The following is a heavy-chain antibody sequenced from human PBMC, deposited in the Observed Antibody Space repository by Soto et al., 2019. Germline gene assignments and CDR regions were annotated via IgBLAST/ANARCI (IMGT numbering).Heavy chain of an antibody. Sequence: LRLSCAASGFTFDDYAMHWVRQAPGKGLEWVSGISWNSGSIGYADSVKGRFTISRDNAKNSLYLQMNSLRAEDTALYYCAKDNVGYSYGSIYGMDVWGQGTTVTVSS. D-gene: IGHD5-18*01. CDR2: ISWNSGSI. V-gene: IGHV3-9*01. CDR1: GFTFDDYA. CDR3: AKDNVGYSYGSIYGMDV. J-gene: IGHJ6*02.